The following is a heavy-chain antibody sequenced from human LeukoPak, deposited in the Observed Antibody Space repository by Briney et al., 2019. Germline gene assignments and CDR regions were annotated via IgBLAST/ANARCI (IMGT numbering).Heavy chain of an antibody. CDR1: GFTFSSYG. D-gene: IGHD6-19*01. J-gene: IGHJ6*02. V-gene: IGHV3-30*18. Sequence: GRPLRLSCAASGFTFSSYGMHWVRQAPGKGLEWVAIISYDGGNKYYADSVKGRFTISRDNSKNTLSLQMNSLRAEDTAVYYCAKESDIELAGKSYIYGMDVWGQGTTVTVSS. CDR3: AKESDIELAGKSYIYGMDV. CDR2: ISYDGGNK.